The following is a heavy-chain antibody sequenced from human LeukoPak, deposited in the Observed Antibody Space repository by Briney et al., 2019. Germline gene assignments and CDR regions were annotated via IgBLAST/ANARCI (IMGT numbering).Heavy chain of an antibody. CDR2: IIPIFGTA. V-gene: IGHV1-69*05. CDR3: ARPNYYDSSGSMEYDAFDI. Sequence: SVKVSCKASGYTFTSYDINWVRQATGQGLEWMGGIIPIFGTANYAQKFQGRVTITTDESTRTAYMELSSLRSEDTAVYYCARPNYYDSSGSMEYDAFDIWGQGTMVTVSS. CDR1: GYTFTSYD. J-gene: IGHJ3*02. D-gene: IGHD3-22*01.